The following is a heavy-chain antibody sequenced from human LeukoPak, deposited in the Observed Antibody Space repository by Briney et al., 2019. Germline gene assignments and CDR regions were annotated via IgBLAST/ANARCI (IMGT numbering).Heavy chain of an antibody. Sequence: ASVKVSCKASGYTFTSYGISWVRQAPGQGLEWMGWISAYNGNTNYAQKLQGRVTMTTDTSTSTAYMELRSLRSDDTAVYYCARDLPNTVVVPAANWFDPWGQGTLVTVSS. J-gene: IGHJ5*02. CDR2: ISAYNGNT. CDR3: ARDLPNTVVVPAANWFDP. D-gene: IGHD2-2*01. V-gene: IGHV1-18*01. CDR1: GYTFTSYG.